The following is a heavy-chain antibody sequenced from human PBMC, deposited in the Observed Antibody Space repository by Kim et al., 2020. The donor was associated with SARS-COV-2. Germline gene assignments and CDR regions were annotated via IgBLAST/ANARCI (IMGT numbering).Heavy chain of an antibody. V-gene: IGHV3-43*02. CDR1: GFTFDDYA. J-gene: IGHJ3*02. D-gene: IGHD3-10*01. Sequence: GGSLRLSCAASGFTFDDYAMHWVRQAPGKGLEWVSLISGDGGSTYYADSVKGRFTISRDNSKNSLYLQMNSLRTEDTALYYCAKGPLWFGDWFNDAFDIWGQGTMVTVSS. CDR2: ISGDGGST. CDR3: AKGPLWFGDWFNDAFDI.